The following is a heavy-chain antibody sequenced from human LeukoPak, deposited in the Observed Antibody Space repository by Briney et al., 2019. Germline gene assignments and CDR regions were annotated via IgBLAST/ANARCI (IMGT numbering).Heavy chain of an antibody. CDR2: INPKSGGT. CDR1: GYTFTDYY. Sequence: GASVKVSCKASGYTFTDYYMHWVRQAPGQGLEWMGWINPKSGGTNYAQKFQGRVTMTRETSISTVYMELSRLRSDDTAVYYCARDQGGSGSYVHDYWGQGTLVTVSS. J-gene: IGHJ4*02. CDR3: ARDQGGSGSYVHDY. V-gene: IGHV1-2*02. D-gene: IGHD3-10*01.